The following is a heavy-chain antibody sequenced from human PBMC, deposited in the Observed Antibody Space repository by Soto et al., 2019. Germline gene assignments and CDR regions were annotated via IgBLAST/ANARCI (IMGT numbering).Heavy chain of an antibody. J-gene: IGHJ6*02. CDR1: GFTFSSYG. D-gene: IGHD2-15*01. CDR2: ISYDGGNK. Sequence: PGGSLRLSCAASGFTFSSYGMHWVRQAPGRGLEWVAVISYDGGNKYYADSVKGRFTISRDNPKNTLDLQMNSLRAEDTAVYYCAKVLGYCTSSSCSREAYYYYGMDVWGQGTTVTVSS. V-gene: IGHV3-30*18. CDR3: AKVLGYCTSSSCSREAYYYYGMDV.